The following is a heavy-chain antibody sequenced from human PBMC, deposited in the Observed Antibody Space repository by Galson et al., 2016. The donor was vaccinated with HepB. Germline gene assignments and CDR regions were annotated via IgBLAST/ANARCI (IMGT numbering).Heavy chain of an antibody. CDR3: ALYYYDSSGFVEYFQH. CDR2: IQPDGSER. D-gene: IGHD3-22*01. V-gene: IGHV3-7*03. J-gene: IGHJ1*01. Sequence: SCATSGFTFGSVWMSWVRQAPGKGLEWVANIQPDGSERYYVDSLKGRFTISRDNARNSLYLQMNSLRAEDTAVYYCALYYYDSSGFVEYFQHWGQGTRVTVSS. CDR1: GFTFGSVW.